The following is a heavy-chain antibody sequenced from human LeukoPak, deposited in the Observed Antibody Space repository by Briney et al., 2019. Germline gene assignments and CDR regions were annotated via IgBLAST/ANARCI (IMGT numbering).Heavy chain of an antibody. CDR1: GFTFSSYA. D-gene: IGHD6-6*01. CDR3: AKGIMSGSSSLYYYYGMDV. J-gene: IGHJ6*02. Sequence: GGSLRLSCAASGFTFSSYAMSWVRQAPGKGLEWVSAISGSGSSTYYADSVKGRFTISRDNSKNTLYLQMNSLRAEDTAVYYCAKGIMSGSSSLYYYYGMDVWGQGTTVTVSS. CDR2: ISGSGSST. V-gene: IGHV3-23*01.